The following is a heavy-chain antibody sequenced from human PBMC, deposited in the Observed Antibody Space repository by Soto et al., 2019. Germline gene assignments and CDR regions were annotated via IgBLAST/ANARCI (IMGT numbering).Heavy chain of an antibody. J-gene: IGHJ5*02. CDR1: GFTFSGSA. Sequence: PGGSLRLSCAASGFTFSGSAVHWVRQASGKGLEWVGRIRTKSNSYATAYAASVKGRFTISRDDSKDTAYLQMNSLKTEDTAVYYCTRDPRNYYDSIGSANWFDPWGQGTLVTVSS. D-gene: IGHD3-22*01. CDR3: TRDPRNYYDSIGSANWFDP. V-gene: IGHV3-73*01. CDR2: IRTKSNSYAT.